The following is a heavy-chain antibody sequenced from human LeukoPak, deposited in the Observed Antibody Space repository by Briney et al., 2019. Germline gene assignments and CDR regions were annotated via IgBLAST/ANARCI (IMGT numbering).Heavy chain of an antibody. Sequence: ASVKVSCKVSGSTLTKISIDWVRQAPGKGLECLGTFGPQVGETIHSQKLQGRLKMTADTSTDTAYMEMSSLQSEDTAVYYCATGAMVYEYWGQGTLVTVSS. CDR3: ATGAMVYEY. D-gene: IGHD3-10*01. CDR1: GSTLTKIS. V-gene: IGHV1-24*01. CDR2: FGPQVGET. J-gene: IGHJ4*02.